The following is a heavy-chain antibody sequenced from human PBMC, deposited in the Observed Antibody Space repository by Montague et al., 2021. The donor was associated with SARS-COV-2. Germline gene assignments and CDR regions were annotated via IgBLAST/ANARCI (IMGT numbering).Heavy chain of an antibody. V-gene: IGHV4-59*01. CDR1: GCSISSYY. Sequence: SETLSLTCTVSGCSISSYYWNWIRQPPGKGLEWIGYIYYSGRTNYNPSLKSRVTISVDTSNNQFSLQLSSVTAADTAVYYCVRGVGSGYRYYFDSWGQGSLVTVSS. CDR2: IYYSGRT. D-gene: IGHD3-22*01. J-gene: IGHJ4*02. CDR3: VRGVGSGYRYYFDS.